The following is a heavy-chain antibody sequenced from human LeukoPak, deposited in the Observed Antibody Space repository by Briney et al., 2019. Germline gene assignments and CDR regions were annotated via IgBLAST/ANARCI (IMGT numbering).Heavy chain of an antibody. CDR3: AREMEDIVATIPSGSLDY. J-gene: IGHJ4*02. D-gene: IGHD5-12*01. V-gene: IGHV3-30-3*01. Sequence: GGSLRLSCSASGFTFSSYAMHWVRQAPGKGLEWVAVVPSDGSNKYYTDSVKGRFTISRDNSKNTLYLQMNTLRAEDTAVYYCAREMEDIVATIPSGSLDYWGQGTLVTVSS. CDR1: GFTFSSYA. CDR2: VPSDGSNK.